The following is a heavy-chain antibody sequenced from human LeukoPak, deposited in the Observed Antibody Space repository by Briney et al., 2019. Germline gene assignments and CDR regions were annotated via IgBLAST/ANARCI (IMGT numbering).Heavy chain of an antibody. CDR1: GFTVSSNY. J-gene: IGHJ1*01. Sequence: GGSLRLSCAASGFTVSSNYMSWVRQAPGKGLEWVSVTYSGGSTYYADSVKGRFTISRDNSKNTLYLQMNSLRAEDTAVYYCATTMVRGVIGPEYFQHWGQGTLVTVSS. CDR3: ATTMVRGVIGPEYFQH. D-gene: IGHD3-10*01. V-gene: IGHV3-53*01. CDR2: TYSGGST.